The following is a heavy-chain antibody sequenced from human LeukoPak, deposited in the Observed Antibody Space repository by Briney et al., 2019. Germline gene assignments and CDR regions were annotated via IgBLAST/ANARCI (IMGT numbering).Heavy chain of an antibody. CDR3: ARDRGDYGDYGFDY. CDR1: GGSISSYY. V-gene: IGHV4-59*01. CDR2: IYYSGST. J-gene: IGHJ4*02. D-gene: IGHD4-17*01. Sequence: SEPLSLTCTVSGGSISSYYWSWIRQPPGKGLEWIGYIYYSGSTKYNPSLKSRVTISVDTSKNQFSLKLSSVTAADTAVYYCARDRGDYGDYGFDYWGQGTLVTVSS.